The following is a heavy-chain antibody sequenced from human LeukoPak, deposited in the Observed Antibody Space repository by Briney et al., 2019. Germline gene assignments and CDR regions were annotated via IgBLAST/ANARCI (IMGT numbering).Heavy chain of an antibody. CDR3: AKGNIVVVVAASGEYDY. CDR1: GFTFSSYA. D-gene: IGHD2-15*01. CDR2: ISGSGGST. J-gene: IGHJ4*02. Sequence: GGSLRLSCAASGFTFSSYAMSWVRQASGKGLEWVSAISGSGGSTYYADSVKGRFTISRDNSKNTLYLQMNSLRAEDTAVYYCAKGNIVVVVAASGEYDYWGQGTLVTVSS. V-gene: IGHV3-23*01.